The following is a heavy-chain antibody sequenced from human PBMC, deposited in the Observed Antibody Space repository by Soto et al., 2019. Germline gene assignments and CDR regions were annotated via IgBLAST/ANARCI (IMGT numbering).Heavy chain of an antibody. V-gene: IGHV1-18*04. J-gene: IGHJ6*02. Sequence: ASVKVSCKASGYTFTSYGISWVRQAPGQGLEWMGWISAYNGNTNYAQKFQGRVTITADESTSTAYMELSSLRSEDTAVYYCARGGVRGVFLTKNNGMDVWGQGTTVTVSS. D-gene: IGHD3-10*01. CDR2: ISAYNGNT. CDR1: GYTFTSYG. CDR3: ARGGVRGVFLTKNNGMDV.